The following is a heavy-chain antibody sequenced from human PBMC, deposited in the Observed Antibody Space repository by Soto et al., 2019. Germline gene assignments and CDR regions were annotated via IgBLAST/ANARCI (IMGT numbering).Heavy chain of an antibody. CDR2: ISYDGANK. J-gene: IGHJ5*02. CDR1: GFTFSSYA. V-gene: IGHV3-30-3*01. Sequence: GGSLRLSCAASGFTFSSYAMHWVRQAPGKGLEWVAVISYDGANKYYADSVKGRFTISRDNSKNTLYLQMNSLRAEDTAVYYCARDSAVAGPRGWFDPWGQGTLVTVSS. D-gene: IGHD6-19*01. CDR3: ARDSAVAGPRGWFDP.